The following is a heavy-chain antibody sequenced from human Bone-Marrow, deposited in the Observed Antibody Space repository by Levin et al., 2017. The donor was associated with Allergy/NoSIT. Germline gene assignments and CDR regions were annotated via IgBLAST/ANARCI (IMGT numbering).Heavy chain of an antibody. J-gene: IGHJ4*02. CDR3: ARDRVGRVQGLSYYLDS. CDR1: GFTFINHA. Sequence: GGSLRLSCAASGFTFINHAMHWVRQAPGKGLEWVAFISYDGNNQDCVDSVKGRFTVSRDNSKDTLYLHMNSLRAEDTAVYYCARDRVGRVQGLSYYLDSWGQGALVTVSS. D-gene: IGHD3-10*01. V-gene: IGHV3-30-3*01. CDR2: ISYDGNNQ.